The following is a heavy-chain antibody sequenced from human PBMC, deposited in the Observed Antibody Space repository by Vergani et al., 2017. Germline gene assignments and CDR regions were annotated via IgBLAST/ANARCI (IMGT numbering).Heavy chain of an antibody. CDR3: ARDFGDHYYYFYMDV. V-gene: IGHV3-66*01. CDR2: IYSNGTT. Sequence: EVQLLESGGSLKQPGGSVRLSCAASGFTFSTYAMHWVRQAPGKGLEWVSLIYSNGTTAYADSVKGRFTISRDNSKNTLFLQMNSLRAEDTAVYYCARDFGDHYYYFYMDVWGKGTTVTVSS. D-gene: IGHD4-17*01. CDR1: GFTFSTYA. J-gene: IGHJ6*03.